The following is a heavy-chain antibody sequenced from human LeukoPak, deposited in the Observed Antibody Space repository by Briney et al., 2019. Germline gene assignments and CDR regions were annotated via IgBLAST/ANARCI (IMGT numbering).Heavy chain of an antibody. CDR2: LDPEDGET. J-gene: IGHJ4*02. Sequence: ASVKVSCKVSGYTLTELSMHWVRQAPGKGLEWMGGLDPEDGETIYAQKFQGRVTMTEDTSTDTAYMELSSLRSEDTAVYYCATHRGYYDSSGYSHWGQGTLVTVSS. V-gene: IGHV1-24*01. CDR1: GYTLTELS. CDR3: ATHRGYYDSSGYSH. D-gene: IGHD3-22*01.